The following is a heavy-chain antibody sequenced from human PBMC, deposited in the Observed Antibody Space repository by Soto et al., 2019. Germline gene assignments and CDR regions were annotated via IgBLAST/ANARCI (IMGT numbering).Heavy chain of an antibody. V-gene: IGHV4-39*01. CDR3: ARLHGYCISSSCHGHYAMDV. D-gene: IGHD2-2*01. CDR1: RCSIISDIYY. CDR2: IYYSGST. Sequence: SATLSLTCSLARCSIISDIYYWGWLRQPPGKGLEWIGTIYYSGSTYYNPSLKSRVTISVDTSKNQFSLKLSSVTAADTAVYYCARLHGYCISSSCHGHYAMDVWGQGTTVS. J-gene: IGHJ6*02.